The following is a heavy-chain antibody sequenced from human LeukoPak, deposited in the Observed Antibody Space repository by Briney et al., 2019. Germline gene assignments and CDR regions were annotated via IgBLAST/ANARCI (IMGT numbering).Heavy chain of an antibody. Sequence: PSETLSLTCTVSGGSISSSSYYWGWIRQPPGKGLEWIGNIYYSGSTYYNPSLKSRVTISVDTSNNQFSLKLSSVTAADTAVYYCARAVVPGWFDPWGQGTLVTVSS. V-gene: IGHV4-39*07. CDR1: GGSISSSSYY. D-gene: IGHD2-15*01. CDR2: IYYSGST. J-gene: IGHJ5*02. CDR3: ARAVVPGWFDP.